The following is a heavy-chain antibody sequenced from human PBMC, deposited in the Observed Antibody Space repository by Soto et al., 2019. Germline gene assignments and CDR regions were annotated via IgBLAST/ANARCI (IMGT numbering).Heavy chain of an antibody. CDR2: IYYSGTT. D-gene: IGHD3-3*01. V-gene: IGHV4-31*03. J-gene: IGHJ4*02. CDR3: ARDGGSGFWRGYYGMDY. CDR1: GGSITSAGSY. Sequence: SETQSLTCTVSGGSITSAGSYWSWIRQHPGKGLEWIGYIYYSGTTFYNPSLKSRVTIAADTSKNQFSLMLSSVTAADTAFYYCARDGGSGFWRGYYGMDYWGQGILVT.